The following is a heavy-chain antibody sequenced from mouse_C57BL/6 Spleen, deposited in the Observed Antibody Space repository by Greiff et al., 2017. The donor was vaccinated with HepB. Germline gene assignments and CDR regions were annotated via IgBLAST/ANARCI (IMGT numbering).Heavy chain of an antibody. CDR1: GYSFTGYY. V-gene: IGHV1-42*01. CDR2: INPSTGGT. Sequence: EVQRVESGPELVKPGASVKISCKASGYSFTGYYMNWVKQSPEKSLEWIGAINPSTGGTTYNQKFKAKATLTVDKSSSTAYMQLKSLTSEDSAVYYCARGVFYYGSSPRYFDVWGTGTTVTVSS. CDR3: ARGVFYYGSSPRYFDV. J-gene: IGHJ1*03. D-gene: IGHD1-1*01.